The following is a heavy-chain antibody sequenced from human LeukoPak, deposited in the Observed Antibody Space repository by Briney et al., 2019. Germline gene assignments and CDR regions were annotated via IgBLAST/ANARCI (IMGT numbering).Heavy chain of an antibody. CDR1: GYTFTGYY. CDR2: INPTSGGT. Sequence: VGSVTVSCKASGYTFTGYYLHWVRQAPGQGVEWMGWINPTSGGTNYAQKFQDRVTMTRDTSISTAYMELSRLRSDDTAVYYCARSPHILTGENFDYWGQGTLVTVSS. J-gene: IGHJ4*02. V-gene: IGHV1-2*02. CDR3: ARSPHILTGENFDY. D-gene: IGHD3-9*01.